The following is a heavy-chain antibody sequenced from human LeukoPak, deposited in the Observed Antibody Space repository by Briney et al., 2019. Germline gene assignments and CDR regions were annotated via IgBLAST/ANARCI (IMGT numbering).Heavy chain of an antibody. CDR1: GFTFSSYG. J-gene: IGHJ4*02. V-gene: IGHV3-33*01. CDR3: ARGRSGQQLVLPFDY. Sequence: GRSLRLSCAASGFTFSSYGMHWVRQAPGKGLEWVAVIWYDGSNKYYADSVKGRFTISRDNSKNTLYLQMNSLRAEDTAVYYCARGRSGQQLVLPFDYWGQGTLVTVST. CDR2: IWYDGSNK. D-gene: IGHD6-13*01.